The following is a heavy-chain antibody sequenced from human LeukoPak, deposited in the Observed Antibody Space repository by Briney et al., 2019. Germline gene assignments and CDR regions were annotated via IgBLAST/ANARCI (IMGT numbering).Heavy chain of an antibody. CDR2: IYPGDSDT. Sequence: GESLKISCKGSGYSFTSYWISWVRQMLGKGLEWMGIIYPGDSDTRYSPSFQGQVTISADKSISTAYLQWSSLKASDTAMYYCASYYGSGRPPPDYYYYGMDVWGQGTTVTVSS. V-gene: IGHV5-51*01. D-gene: IGHD3-10*01. J-gene: IGHJ6*02. CDR1: GYSFTSYW. CDR3: ASYYGSGRPPPDYYYYGMDV.